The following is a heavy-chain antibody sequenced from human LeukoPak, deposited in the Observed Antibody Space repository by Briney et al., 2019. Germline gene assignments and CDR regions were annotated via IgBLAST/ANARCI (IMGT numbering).Heavy chain of an antibody. Sequence: ASVRVSCKASGYTFTSYGISWVRQAPGQGLEWMGWISAYNGNTNYAQKLQGRVTMTTDTSTSTAYMELMSLRSDDTAVYYCARDRALSSSWYVWVDYYGMDVWGQGTTVTVSS. V-gene: IGHV1-18*01. J-gene: IGHJ6*02. D-gene: IGHD6-13*01. CDR2: ISAYNGNT. CDR3: ARDRALSSSWYVWVDYYGMDV. CDR1: GYTFTSYG.